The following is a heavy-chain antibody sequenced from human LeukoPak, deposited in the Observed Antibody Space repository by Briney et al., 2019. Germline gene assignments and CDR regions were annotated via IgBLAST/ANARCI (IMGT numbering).Heavy chain of an antibody. CDR1: GGSFSGYY. V-gene: IGHV4-34*01. Sequence: EASETLSLTCAVYGGSFSGYYWSWIRQPPGKGLEWIGEINHSGSTNYNPSLKSRVTISVDRSKNQFSLKLSSVTAADTAVYYCARGAVLVGMDVWGQETTVTVSS. CDR2: INHSGST. J-gene: IGHJ6*02. CDR3: ARGAVLVGMDV.